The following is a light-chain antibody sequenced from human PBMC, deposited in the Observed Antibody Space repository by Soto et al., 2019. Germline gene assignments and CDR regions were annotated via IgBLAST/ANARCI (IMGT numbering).Light chain of an antibody. Sequence: QSALTQPASVSGSPGQSITISCTGTSSDVGGYNYVSWYQQHPGKAPKLMIYEVSNRPSGVSNRFSASKSGNTASLTISGLQAEDEADYYCDSYTSSSTYVIFGGGTQLTVL. J-gene: IGLJ2*01. CDR1: SSDVGGYNY. V-gene: IGLV2-14*01. CDR3: DSYTSSSTYVI. CDR2: EVS.